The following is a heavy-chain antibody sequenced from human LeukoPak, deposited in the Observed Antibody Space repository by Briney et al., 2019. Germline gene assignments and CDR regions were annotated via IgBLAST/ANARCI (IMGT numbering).Heavy chain of an antibody. Sequence: ASVKVSCKASGYTLTDYYMHWVRRAPGQGLDWVGIINPSAGSTTYAQKFQGRVTMTRDTSTSTVYMELSSLRSEDTAVYYCARDFQGYYYYGMDVWGQGTTVTVS. J-gene: IGHJ6*02. CDR3: ARDFQGYYYYGMDV. CDR1: GYTLTDYY. CDR2: INPSAGST. V-gene: IGHV1-46*01.